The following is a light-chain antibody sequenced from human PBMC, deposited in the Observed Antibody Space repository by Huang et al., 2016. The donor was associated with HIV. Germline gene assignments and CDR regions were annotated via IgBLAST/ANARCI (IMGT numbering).Light chain of an antibody. Sequence: DIQMTQSPSSLSASVGDRVTITCQASQDISNYLNWYQQKPGKAPKLLIYDASNLETGVSSRFSGCGSGTDFTFTISSLQPEDIATYYCQHYDNLRTFGQGTKVEIK. CDR3: QHYDNLRT. CDR2: DAS. CDR1: QDISNY. J-gene: IGKJ1*01. V-gene: IGKV1-33*01.